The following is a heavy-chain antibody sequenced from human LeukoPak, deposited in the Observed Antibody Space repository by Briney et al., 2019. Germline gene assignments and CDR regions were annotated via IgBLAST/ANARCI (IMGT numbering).Heavy chain of an antibody. CDR1: GGTFSGYA. V-gene: IGHV1-69*01. J-gene: IGHJ4*02. CDR2: IIPIFGTA. CDR3: ARGHHRRYNWNYVPGATNFDY. Sequence: SVKVSCKASGGTFSGYAISWVRQAPGQGLEWMGGIIPIFGTANYAQKFQGRVTITADESTSTAYMELSSLRSEDTAVYYCARGHHRRYNWNYVPGATNFDYWGQGTLVTVSS. D-gene: IGHD1-7*01.